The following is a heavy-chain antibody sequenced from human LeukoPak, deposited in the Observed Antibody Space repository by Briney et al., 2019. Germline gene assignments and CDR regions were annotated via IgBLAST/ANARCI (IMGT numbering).Heavy chain of an antibody. CDR1: GGSISSGSYY. J-gene: IGHJ5*02. V-gene: IGHV4-61*02. CDR2: IYTSGST. D-gene: IGHD3-10*01. CDR3: ARHMEMHGSGSLSGWKNWFDP. Sequence: PSETLSLTCTVSGGSISSGSYYWSWIRQPAGKGLEWIGRIYTSGSTNYNPSLKSRVTISVDTSKNQFSLKLSSVTAADTALYYCARHMEMHGSGSLSGWKNWFDPWGQGTLVTVSS.